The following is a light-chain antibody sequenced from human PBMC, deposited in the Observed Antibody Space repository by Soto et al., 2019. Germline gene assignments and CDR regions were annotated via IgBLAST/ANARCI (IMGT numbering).Light chain of an antibody. CDR2: AAS. J-gene: IGKJ4*01. Sequence: IQLTQSPSSLSASVGHRVTITFRASQDIAIYLAWYQQKPGEAHKLLIYAASTLDGGVQSRFSGSGSGTDFPLTITRLQAEDFATYYCQQLRMYPSTFGGGTKVEIK. V-gene: IGKV1-9*01. CDR3: QQLRMYPST. CDR1: QDIAIY.